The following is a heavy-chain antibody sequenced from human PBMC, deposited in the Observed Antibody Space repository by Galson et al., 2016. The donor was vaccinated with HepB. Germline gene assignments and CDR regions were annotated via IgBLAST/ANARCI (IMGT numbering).Heavy chain of an antibody. J-gene: IGHJ4*02. CDR3: AKVPLGERKVTFGAVRRKKGITFFDH. D-gene: IGHD3-16*01. CDR2: VYYSGST. Sequence: LSSGDDYWGWVRQPPGKGLEWIGTVYYSGSTYYSPSLKSRVTISADMPKNRFSLQLNRLRAEDTAVYYCAKVPLGERKVTFGAVRRKKGITFFDHWGQGTLVTVSS. CDR1: LSSGDDY. V-gene: IGHV4-39*07.